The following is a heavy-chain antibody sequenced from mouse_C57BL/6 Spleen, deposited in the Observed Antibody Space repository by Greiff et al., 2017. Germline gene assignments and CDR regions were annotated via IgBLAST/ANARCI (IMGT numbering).Heavy chain of an antibody. CDR2: ISDGGSYT. V-gene: IGHV5-4*03. J-gene: IGHJ1*03. Sequence: EVMLVESGGGLVKPGGSLKLSCAASGFTFSSYAMSWVRQTPEKRLEWVATISDGGSYTYYPDNVKGRFTISRDNAKNNLYLQMSHLKSEDTAMYYCARGGYYGSKPWYFDVWGTGTTVTVSS. CDR3: ARGGYYGSKPWYFDV. D-gene: IGHD1-1*01. CDR1: GFTFSSYA.